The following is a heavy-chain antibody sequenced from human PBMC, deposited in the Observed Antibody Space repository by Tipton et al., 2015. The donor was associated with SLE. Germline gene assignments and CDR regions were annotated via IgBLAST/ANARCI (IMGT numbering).Heavy chain of an antibody. V-gene: IGHV4-39*07. CDR2: ISYSGAT. CDR1: GDTIDGITYF. J-gene: IGHJ3*02. D-gene: IGHD1-1*01. CDR3: ARDDFSVSTRSNDGFDI. Sequence: TLSLTCTVSGDTIDGITYFWDWIRQPPGKGLMLIGSISYSGATSYNPSLKSRVTISVDTSKNQFSLSLISVTAADTAVYYCARDDFSVSTRSNDGFDIWGQGTMVTVSS.